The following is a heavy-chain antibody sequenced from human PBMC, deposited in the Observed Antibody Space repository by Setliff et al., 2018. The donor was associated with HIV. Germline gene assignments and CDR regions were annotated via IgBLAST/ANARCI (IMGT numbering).Heavy chain of an antibody. D-gene: IGHD6-19*01. CDR2: ISPNFGHT. V-gene: IGHV1-18*01. Sequence: ASVKVSCKASGYTFTTYGISWVRQAPGRGLEWMGWISPNFGHTKYAQKFLDRVTMTIDTATSRAYMELRSLRSDDTAVYFCARLGSGWSDSYYYAMDIWGQGTTVTAP. J-gene: IGHJ6*02. CDR1: GYTFTTYG. CDR3: ARLGSGWSDSYYYAMDI.